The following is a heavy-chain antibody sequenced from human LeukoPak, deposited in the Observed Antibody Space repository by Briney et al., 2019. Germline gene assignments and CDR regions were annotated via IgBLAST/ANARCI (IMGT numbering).Heavy chain of an antibody. CDR1: GYTFTSYG. J-gene: IGHJ3*02. Sequence: ASVKVSCKASGYTFTSYGISWVRQAPGQGLEWMGWISAYNGNTNYAQKLQGRVTMTTDTPTSTAYMELRSLRSDDTAVYYCARDLDSGSYYGAFDIWGQGTMVTVST. V-gene: IGHV1-18*01. CDR2: ISAYNGNT. D-gene: IGHD1-26*01. CDR3: ARDLDSGSYYGAFDI.